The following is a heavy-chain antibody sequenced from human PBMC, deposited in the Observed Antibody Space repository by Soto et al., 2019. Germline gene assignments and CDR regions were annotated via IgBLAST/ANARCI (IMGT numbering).Heavy chain of an antibody. D-gene: IGHD1-7*01. J-gene: IGHJ3*02. Sequence: GGSLRLSCAASGFTFSSYAMGWVRQGPGKGLEWVAVVSIGGSTHYADSVKGRFTISRYNAKNSLYLQMNSLTAEETPVYYCARERVELSDALDMWGQGEMVTV. CDR1: GFTFSSYA. CDR2: VSIGGST. CDR3: ARERVELSDALDM. V-gene: IGHV3-48*04.